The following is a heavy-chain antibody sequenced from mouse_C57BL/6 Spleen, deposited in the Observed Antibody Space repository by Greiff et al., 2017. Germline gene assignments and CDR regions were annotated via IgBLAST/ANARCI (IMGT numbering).Heavy chain of an antibody. CDR2: IRSKSNNDAT. J-gene: IGHJ4*01. Sequence: VQLKESGGGLVQPKGSLKLSCAASGFSFNTYAMNWVRQAPGKGLEWVARIRSKSNNDATSYDDSVKDRFTISRYDSESMLYLQMNNLKTEDTAMYYCVSYDYYAMDYWGQGTSVTVSS. V-gene: IGHV10-1*01. CDR3: VSYDYYAMDY. CDR1: GFSFNTYA.